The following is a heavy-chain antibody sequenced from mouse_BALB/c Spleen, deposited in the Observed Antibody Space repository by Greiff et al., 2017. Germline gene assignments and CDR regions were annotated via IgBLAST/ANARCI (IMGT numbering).Heavy chain of an antibody. D-gene: IGHD4-1*01. CDR3: AREANWYYFDY. V-gene: IGHV5-17*02. CDR2: ISSGSSTI. Sequence: EVHLVESGGGLVQPGGSRKLSCAASGFTFSSFGMHWVRQAPEKGLEWVAYISSGSSTIYYADTVKGRFTISRDNPKNTLFLQMTSLRSEDTAMYYCAREANWYYFDYWGQGTTLTVSS. CDR1: GFTFSSFG. J-gene: IGHJ2*01.